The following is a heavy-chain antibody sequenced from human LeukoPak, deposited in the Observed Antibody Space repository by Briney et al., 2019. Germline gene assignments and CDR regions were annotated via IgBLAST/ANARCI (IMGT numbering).Heavy chain of an antibody. J-gene: IGHJ4*02. CDR2: ISSSSSYI. CDR3: ARMNFYGDYCDY. D-gene: IGHD4-17*01. V-gene: IGHV3-21*01. CDR1: EFTFSSYT. Sequence: PGGSLRLSCAASEFTFSSYTMKWVRHAPGKGLESVSSISSSSSYIYYADSVKGRFTISRDNAKNSLYLQMNSLRAEDTAVYYCARMNFYGDYCDYWGQGTLVTVSS.